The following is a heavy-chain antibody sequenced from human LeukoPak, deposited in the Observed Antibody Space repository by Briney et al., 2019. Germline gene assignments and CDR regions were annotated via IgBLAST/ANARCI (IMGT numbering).Heavy chain of an antibody. Sequence: GGSLRLSCAASGFTFSDYYMSWIRQAPGKGLEWVLYISSSGSTIYYADSVKGRFTISRDNAKNSLYLQMNSLRAEDTAVYYCARLYYYDSSGQDYWGQGTLVTVSS. J-gene: IGHJ4*02. V-gene: IGHV3-11*01. CDR2: ISSSGSTI. D-gene: IGHD3-22*01. CDR1: GFTFSDYY. CDR3: ARLYYYDSSGQDY.